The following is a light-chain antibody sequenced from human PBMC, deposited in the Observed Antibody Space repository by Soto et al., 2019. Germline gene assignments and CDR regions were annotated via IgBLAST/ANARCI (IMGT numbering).Light chain of an antibody. V-gene: IGLV2-23*01. CDR2: EGS. CDR1: SSDVGSYHL. J-gene: IGLJ3*02. Sequence: QSVLTQPASVSGSPGQSITISCTGTSSDVGSYHLVSWYQQHPGKAPKVMIYEGSKRPSGVSNRFSGSKSGNTAALTISGLQAEDEADYYCCSYAGSSSGVFGGGTKLTVL. CDR3: CSYAGSSSGV.